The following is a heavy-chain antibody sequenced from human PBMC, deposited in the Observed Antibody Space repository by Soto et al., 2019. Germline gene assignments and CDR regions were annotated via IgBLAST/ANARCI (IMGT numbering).Heavy chain of an antibody. CDR1: GASISSSNW. Sequence: QVQLRESGPGLVKPSGTLSLTCAVSGASISSSNWWSWVRQSPGRGLEWIGQIYHSGITNYNPSRKSRVTMSVDKSKNQFSLKLSSVTAADTAVYYCARDRADYYFGMDVWGQGTTVTVSS. CDR3: ARDRADYYFGMDV. CDR2: IYHSGIT. J-gene: IGHJ6*02. V-gene: IGHV4-4*02.